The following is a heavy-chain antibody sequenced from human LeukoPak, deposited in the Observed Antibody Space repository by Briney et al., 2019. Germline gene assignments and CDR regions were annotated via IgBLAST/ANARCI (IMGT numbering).Heavy chain of an antibody. V-gene: IGHV4-30-4*08. CDR2: MYYSGST. Sequence: SWVRQAPGKGLEWIAYMYYSGSTYYNPSLKSRVTMSADTSKNQLSLKLSSVTAADTAGYYCARPYYYDSRIDPWGQGILVTVSS. CDR3: ARPYYYDSRIDP. D-gene: IGHD3-22*01. J-gene: IGHJ5*02.